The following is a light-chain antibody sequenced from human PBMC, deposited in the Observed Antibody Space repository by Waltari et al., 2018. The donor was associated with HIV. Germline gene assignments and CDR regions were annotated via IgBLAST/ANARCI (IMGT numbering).Light chain of an antibody. V-gene: IGKV1-39*01. CDR1: QSVNRY. Sequence: DIQMTQSPSSLSASVGDTVTITCRASQSVNRYLSWYQQKPGKAPKRLIFAASTLQSGVPSRFAGSGSGTDFTLTISSLHPEDFATYYCQQSDVVPRTFGQGTRVEVQ. CDR2: AAS. CDR3: QQSDVVPRT. J-gene: IGKJ1*01.